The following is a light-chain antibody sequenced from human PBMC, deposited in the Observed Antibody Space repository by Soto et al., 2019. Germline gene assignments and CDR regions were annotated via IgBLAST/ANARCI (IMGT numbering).Light chain of an antibody. CDR1: SSNIGANYA. CDR2: DYN. V-gene: IGLV1-40*01. J-gene: IGLJ1*01. CDR3: QSYDSSLTGWV. Sequence: QSALTQPPSVSGSPGHSVTISCSWISSNIGANYAVHWYQQLPGTAPKLLIYDYNKRPSGVPDRFSGSKSGTSASLAITGLQAEDEADYYCQSYDSSLTGWVFGTGTKVTVL.